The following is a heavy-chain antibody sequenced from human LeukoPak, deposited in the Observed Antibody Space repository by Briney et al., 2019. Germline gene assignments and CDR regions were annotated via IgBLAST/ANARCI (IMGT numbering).Heavy chain of an antibody. CDR1: GYTFTTYG. CDR2: ISAYNGNT. V-gene: IGHV1-18*04. J-gene: IGHJ4*02. D-gene: IGHD4-17*01. CDR3: ARDSRLRPDSFDY. Sequence: ASVKVSFKASGYTFTTYGISWVGQAPGQGLEWMGWISAYNGNTNYSQRLQGRVTMTTDTSTSTAYMELRSLRSDDTAVYYCARDSRLRPDSFDYWGQGTLVTVSS.